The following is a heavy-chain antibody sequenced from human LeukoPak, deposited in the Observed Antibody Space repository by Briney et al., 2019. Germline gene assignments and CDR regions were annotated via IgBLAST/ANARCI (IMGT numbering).Heavy chain of an antibody. V-gene: IGHV3-43*01. CDR3: AKGKDGYFDY. Sequence: PGGSLRLSSAASGFTFDDYTMHWVRQAPGKGLEWVALISWDGGSTYYADSAKGRFTISRDNSKTSPYLQMNSLRTEDTALYFCAKGKDGYFDYWGPGTLVTVSS. J-gene: IGHJ4*02. CDR2: ISWDGGST. D-gene: IGHD2-15*01. CDR1: GFTFDDYT.